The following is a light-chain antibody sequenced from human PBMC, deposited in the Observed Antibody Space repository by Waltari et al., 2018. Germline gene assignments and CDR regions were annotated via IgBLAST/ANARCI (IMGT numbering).Light chain of an antibody. CDR3: ETGGHGTWV. Sequence: QLVLTQLPSASASLGASVKLTCTLSSGHSTNVIAWHQPQPERGPRYLMKVNSDGSHSKGDEIPDRFSGSSSGAERYLTISSLQSEDEADYYCETGGHGTWVFGGGTKLTVL. CDR2: VNSDGSH. CDR1: SGHSTNV. V-gene: IGLV4-69*01. J-gene: IGLJ3*02.